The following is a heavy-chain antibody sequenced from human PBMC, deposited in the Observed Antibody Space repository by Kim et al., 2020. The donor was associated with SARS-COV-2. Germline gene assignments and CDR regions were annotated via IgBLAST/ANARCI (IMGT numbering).Heavy chain of an antibody. V-gene: IGHV1-69*13. CDR2: IIPIFGTA. J-gene: IGHJ6*02. Sequence: SVKVSCKASGGTFSSYAISWVRQAPGQGLEWMGGIIPIFGTANYAQKFQGRVTITADESTSTAYMELSSLRSEDTAVYYCARTNYDILTGYSTYYYYYGMDVWGQGTTVTVSS. CDR1: GGTFSSYA. CDR3: ARTNYDILTGYSTYYYYYGMDV. D-gene: IGHD3-9*01.